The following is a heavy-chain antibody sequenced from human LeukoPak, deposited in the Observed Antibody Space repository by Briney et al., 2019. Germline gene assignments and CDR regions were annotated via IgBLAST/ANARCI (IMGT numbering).Heavy chain of an antibody. CDR2: IRYDGSNK. J-gene: IGHJ4*02. D-gene: IGHD2-15*01. V-gene: IGHV3-30*02. CDR1: GFTFSSYG. Sequence: GGSLRLSCAASGFTFSSYGMHWVRQAPGKGLEWAAFIRYDGSNKYYADSVKGRFTISRDNSKNTLYLQMNSLRAEDTAVYYCAKDLRVVAATTPGYWGQGTLVTVSS. CDR3: AKDLRVVAATTPGY.